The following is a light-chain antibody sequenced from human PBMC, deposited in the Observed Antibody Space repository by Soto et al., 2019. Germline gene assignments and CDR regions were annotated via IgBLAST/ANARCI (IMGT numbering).Light chain of an antibody. Sequence: EIVLTQSPGTLSLSPGERATLSCRASQSITGSHLAWYQQKPGQAPRLLIYGASTRATGTPDRFNGGGSGTDFTLTINRLEPEDFAVYYCQQYGRSPKMFGQGTKVDIK. CDR3: QQYGRSPKM. CDR2: GAS. J-gene: IGKJ1*01. V-gene: IGKV3-20*01. CDR1: QSITGSH.